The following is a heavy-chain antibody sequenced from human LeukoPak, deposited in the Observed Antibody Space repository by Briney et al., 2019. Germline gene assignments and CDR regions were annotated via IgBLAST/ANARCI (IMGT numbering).Heavy chain of an antibody. D-gene: IGHD3-22*01. Sequence: ASVKVSCKASGYTFTSYGISWVRQAPGQGLEWMGWISVYNGNTNYAQKLQGRVTMTTDTSTSTAYMELRSLRSDDTAVYYCARVTFFYYDSSGYYDYWGQGTLVTVSS. CDR2: ISVYNGNT. J-gene: IGHJ4*02. CDR3: ARVTFFYYDSSGYYDY. CDR1: GYTFTSYG. V-gene: IGHV1-18*01.